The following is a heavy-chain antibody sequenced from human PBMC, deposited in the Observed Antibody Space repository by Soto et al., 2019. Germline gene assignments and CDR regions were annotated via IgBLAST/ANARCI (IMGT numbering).Heavy chain of an antibody. CDR2: IYWDDDK. CDR1: GFSLSTSGVG. V-gene: IGHV2-5*02. CDR3: AHSAGAIIDYGSTHSDYYYYGMDV. Sequence: QITLKESGPTLVKPTQTLTLTCTFSGFSLSTSGVGVGWIRQPPGKALEWLALIYWDDDKRYSPSLKSRLTITDDNSKSQVVLTLINMDPVDTATYYCAHSAGAIIDYGSTHSDYYYYGMDVWGQGTTVTVSS. J-gene: IGHJ6*02. D-gene: IGHD4-17*01.